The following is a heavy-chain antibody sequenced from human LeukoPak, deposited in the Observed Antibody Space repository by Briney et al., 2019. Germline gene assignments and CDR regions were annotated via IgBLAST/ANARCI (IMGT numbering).Heavy chain of an antibody. Sequence: SETLSLTCTVSGGSISSYYWSWIRQPPGKGLEWIGEINHSGSTNYNPSLKSRVTISVDTSKNQFSLKLSSVTAADTAVYYCARTYSSSSGVDYWGQGTLVTVSS. CDR3: ARTYSSSSGVDY. CDR2: INHSGST. V-gene: IGHV4-34*01. D-gene: IGHD6-6*01. CDR1: GGSISSYY. J-gene: IGHJ4*02.